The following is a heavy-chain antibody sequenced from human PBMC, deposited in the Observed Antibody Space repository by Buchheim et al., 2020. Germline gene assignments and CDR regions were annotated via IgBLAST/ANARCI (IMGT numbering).Heavy chain of an antibody. J-gene: IGHJ6*02. D-gene: IGHD3-3*01. CDR1: GGTFSSYT. CDR2: IIPILGIA. Sequence: QVQLVQSGAEVKKPGSSVKVSCKASGGTFSSYTISWVRQAPGQGLEWMGRIIPILGIANYAQKFQGRVTITADKSTSTASMGLNRLRSEDNAGYYCARGGGVTDYYYYGMDVWGQGT. V-gene: IGHV1-69*02. CDR3: ARGGGVTDYYYYGMDV.